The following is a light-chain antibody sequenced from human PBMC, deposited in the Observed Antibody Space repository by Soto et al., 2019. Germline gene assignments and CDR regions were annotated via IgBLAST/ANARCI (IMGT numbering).Light chain of an antibody. CDR2: KAA. CDR1: QSISSW. Sequence: DIEMTQSPSTLSASVGDRVTITCRASQSISSWLAWYQQKPAKAPKLLIYKAASIESGVPSRCSGSGSGTEFTLPISSLQAADFATEYCHQYNSYPWTFGQGTKVEIK. J-gene: IGKJ1*01. CDR3: HQYNSYPWT. V-gene: IGKV1-5*03.